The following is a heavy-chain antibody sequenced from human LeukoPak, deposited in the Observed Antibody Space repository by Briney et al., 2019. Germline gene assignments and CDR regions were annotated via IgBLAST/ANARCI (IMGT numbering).Heavy chain of an antibody. CDR2: IKQDGSEK. V-gene: IGHV3-7*01. D-gene: IGHD4-17*01. Sequence: QSGGSLRLSCAASGFTFSIYAMSWVRQAPGKGLEWVANIKQDGSEKYYVDSVKGRFTISRDSAKNSLYLQMNSLRAEDTAVYYCARVRTTVTYYFDYWGQGTLVTVSS. J-gene: IGHJ4*02. CDR1: GFTFSIYA. CDR3: ARVRTTVTYYFDY.